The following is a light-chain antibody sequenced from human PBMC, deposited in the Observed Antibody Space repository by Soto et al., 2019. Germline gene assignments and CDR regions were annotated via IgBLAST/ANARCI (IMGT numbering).Light chain of an antibody. CDR1: QSVSSTY. CDR2: ETY. Sequence: EIVMTQSPGTLSLSPGERATLSCMASQSVSSTYLAWYQQKPGQAPRGLIYETYDRATGVPGRVRGSGSATELPLTVSSLVTEDYAVYNCLRYGMSTRTFGQRTKVDIK. CDR3: LRYGMSTRT. J-gene: IGKJ1*01. V-gene: IGKV3-20*01.